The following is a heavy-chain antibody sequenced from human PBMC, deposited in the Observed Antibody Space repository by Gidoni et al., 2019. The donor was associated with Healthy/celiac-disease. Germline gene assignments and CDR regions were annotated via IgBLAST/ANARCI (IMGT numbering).Heavy chain of an antibody. V-gene: IGHV3-74*01. CDR2: INSDGSST. Sequence: EVQLVESGGGLVQPGGSLRLSCAASGFTFSSYWMHWVRQAPGKGLVWVSRINSDGSSTSYADSVKGRFTISRDNAKNTLYLQMNSLRAEDTAVYYCARSGIVVVPAAMGYYYYMDVWGKGTTVTVSS. CDR1: GFTFSSYW. D-gene: IGHD2-2*01. CDR3: ARSGIVVVPAAMGYYYYMDV. J-gene: IGHJ6*03.